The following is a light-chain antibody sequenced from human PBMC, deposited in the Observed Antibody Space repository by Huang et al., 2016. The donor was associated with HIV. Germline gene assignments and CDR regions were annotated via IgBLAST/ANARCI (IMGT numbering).Light chain of an antibody. Sequence: DLQMTQSPSSLSASVGDRVTITCQASQDINKYLSWDQQKPGKAPNLLIYDAYNLETGVPSRFSGSGSGTDFTFTISSLQPEDIATYFCQQYDNFPTFGPGTKVDIK. CDR3: QQYDNFPT. J-gene: IGKJ3*01. V-gene: IGKV1-33*01. CDR2: DAY. CDR1: QDINKY.